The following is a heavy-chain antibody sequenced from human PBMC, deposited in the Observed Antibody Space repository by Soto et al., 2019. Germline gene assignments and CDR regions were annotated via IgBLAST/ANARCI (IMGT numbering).Heavy chain of an antibody. J-gene: IGHJ3*02. D-gene: IGHD3-9*01. CDR2: TGTRRKYT. CDR1: GHALRDYS. V-gene: IGHV3-48*02. Sequence: GGSLRLSCAASGHALRDYSMNWVRQAPGKGLEWVSYTGTRRKYTFYADSVRGRFTISRDDARNSVYLQLNSLRDGDTAVYYCVRDRDWAFDIWGQGTMVTVSS. CDR3: VRDRDWAFDI.